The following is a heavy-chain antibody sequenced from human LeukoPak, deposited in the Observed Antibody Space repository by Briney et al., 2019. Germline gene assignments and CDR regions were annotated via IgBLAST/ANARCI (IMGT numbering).Heavy chain of an antibody. CDR2: ISSTSSYI. CDR1: GFTFSSYS. V-gene: IGHV3-21*01. Sequence: GGSLRLSCAASGFTFSSYSINWVRQAPGKGLEWVSSISSTSSYIYYIDSVKGRFTISRDNAKNSLYLQMNSLRAEDTAVYYCARMRDDNLDYWGQGTPVTVSS. J-gene: IGHJ4*02. CDR3: ARMRDDNLDY. D-gene: IGHD5-24*01.